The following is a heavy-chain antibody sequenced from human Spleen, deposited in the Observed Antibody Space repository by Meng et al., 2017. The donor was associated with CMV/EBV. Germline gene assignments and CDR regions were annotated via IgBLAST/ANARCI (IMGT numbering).Heavy chain of an antibody. J-gene: IGHJ4*02. D-gene: IGHD5-24*01. CDR1: GGSISSGGYY. Sequence: CTVSGGSISSGGYYWSWIRQHPGKGLEWIGYIYYSGSTYYNPSLKSRVTISVDTSKNQFSLKLSSVTAADTAVYYCARVRGWLQWVYWGQGTLVTVSS. CDR3: ARVRGWLQWVY. CDR2: IYYSGST. V-gene: IGHV4-31*03.